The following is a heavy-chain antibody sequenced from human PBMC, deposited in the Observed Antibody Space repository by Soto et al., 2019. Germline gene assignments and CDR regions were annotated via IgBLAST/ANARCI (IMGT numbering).Heavy chain of an antibody. Sequence: GGSLILSCAASGFTFSSYGVHWVRQAPGKGLEWVAVISYDGSNKHYADSVKGRFTISRDNSKTTLYLQMNSLRAEDTAVYYCARDRYSSGWVGYDYHYGMDVCGQAPTVTRSS. D-gene: IGHD6-19*01. CDR3: ARDRYSSGWVGYDYHYGMDV. V-gene: IGHV3-30-3*01. CDR2: ISYDGSNK. J-gene: IGHJ6*02. CDR1: GFTFSSYG.